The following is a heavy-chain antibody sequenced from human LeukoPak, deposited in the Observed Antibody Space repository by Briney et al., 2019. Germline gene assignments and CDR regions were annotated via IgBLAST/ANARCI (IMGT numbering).Heavy chain of an antibody. CDR2: IIPIFGTA. D-gene: IGHD2-15*01. Sequence: ASVKVSCKASGGTFSSYAISWVRQAPGQGLEWMGGIIPIFGTANYAQKFQGRVTITADESTSTAYMELSSLRSEDTAVYYCASGGYGQCYFDYWGQGTLVTVSS. V-gene: IGHV1-69*01. CDR3: ASGGYGQCYFDY. CDR1: GGTFSSYA. J-gene: IGHJ4*02.